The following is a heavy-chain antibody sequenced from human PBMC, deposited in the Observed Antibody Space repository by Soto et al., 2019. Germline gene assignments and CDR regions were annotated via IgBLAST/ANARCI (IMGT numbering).Heavy chain of an antibody. CDR3: TRDLSRCGSSWRNDAFYI. CDR1: RFSCTTSA. CDR2: IWYDVMTT. V-gene: IGHV3-33*08. J-gene: IGHJ3*02. D-gene: IGHD6-6*01. Sequence: QVPLVESGGGVVQPGRSLRLSCAVLRFSCTTSAMHWVRQALGNGLEWVAVIWYDVMTTYYTDSVKGRFTISRDNSTNTLYLQMNSLRAEETAVYSRTRDLSRCGSSWRNDAFYIWGQVTMVTVSS.